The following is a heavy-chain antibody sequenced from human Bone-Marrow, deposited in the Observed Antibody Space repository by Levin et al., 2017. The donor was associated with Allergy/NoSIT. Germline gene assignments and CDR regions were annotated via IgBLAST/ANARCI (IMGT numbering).Heavy chain of an antibody. V-gene: IGHV3-33*01. CDR3: ARGDYYLFFDY. CDR1: GFTFSSYG. J-gene: IGHJ4*02. D-gene: IGHD2/OR15-2a*01. CDR2: IWYDGSNK. Sequence: GESLKISCAASGFTFSSYGMHWVRQAPGKGLEWVAVIWYDGSNKYYADSVKGRFTISRDNSKNTLYLQMNSLRAEDTAVYYCARGDYYLFFDYWGQGTLVTVSS.